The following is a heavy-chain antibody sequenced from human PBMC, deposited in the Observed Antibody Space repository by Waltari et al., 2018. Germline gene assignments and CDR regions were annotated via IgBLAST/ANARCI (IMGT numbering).Heavy chain of an antibody. Sequence: QLQLQESGPGLVKPSETLSLTCTVSGGSISSSSYYWGWIRQPPGKGLEWIGSIYYSGSTSDNPSLKSRVTISVDTSKNLFSLKLSSVTAADTAVYYCARLQIAATRRRSYVDYWGQGTLVTVSS. CDR1: GGSISSSSYY. J-gene: IGHJ4*02. V-gene: IGHV4-39*07. D-gene: IGHD2-15*01. CDR3: ARLQIAATRRRSYVDY. CDR2: IYYSGST.